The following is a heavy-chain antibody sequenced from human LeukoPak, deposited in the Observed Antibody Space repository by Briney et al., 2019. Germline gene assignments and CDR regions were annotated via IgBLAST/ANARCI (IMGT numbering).Heavy chain of an antibody. V-gene: IGHV1-18*01. CDR1: GYTFTSYG. Sequence: ASVKVSCKASGYTFTSYGISWVRQAPGQGLEWMGWISAYNGNTNYAQKLQGRVTMTTDTSTSTAHMELRSLRSDDPAVYYCARDPYCSSTSCYGWFDPWGQGTLVTVSS. CDR3: ARDPYCSSTSCYGWFDP. J-gene: IGHJ5*01. D-gene: IGHD2-2*01. CDR2: ISAYNGNT.